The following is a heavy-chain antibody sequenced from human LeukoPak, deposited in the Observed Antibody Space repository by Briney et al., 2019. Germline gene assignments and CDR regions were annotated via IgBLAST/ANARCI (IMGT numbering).Heavy chain of an antibody. CDR1: GSTFTNYH. CDR3: ARTTSFTASGYDY. Sequence: ASVKVSCKASGSTFTNYHINWVRQATGQGLEWMGWMNTNNGDSGYAQKFQGRVTITRDTSISRSYMELRSLRSDDTAVYFCARTTSFTASGYDYWGQGTLVTVSS. V-gene: IGHV1-8*03. D-gene: IGHD6-25*01. CDR2: MNTNNGDS. J-gene: IGHJ4*02.